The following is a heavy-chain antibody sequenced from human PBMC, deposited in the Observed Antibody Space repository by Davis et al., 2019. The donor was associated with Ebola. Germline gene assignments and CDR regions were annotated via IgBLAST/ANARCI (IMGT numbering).Heavy chain of an antibody. V-gene: IGHV3-48*02. CDR1: GFTFSNYN. CDR3: ARDGNSQYQLLGDGMDV. D-gene: IGHD2-2*01. CDR2: ISDDSSST. Sequence: GESLKISCAVSGFTFSNYNMNWVRQTPGKGLEWVSHISDDSSSTYYADSVKGRFTISRDNAKNSLYLQLNTLRDEDTAVYYCARDGNSQYQLLGDGMDVWGQGTTVTVSS. J-gene: IGHJ6*02.